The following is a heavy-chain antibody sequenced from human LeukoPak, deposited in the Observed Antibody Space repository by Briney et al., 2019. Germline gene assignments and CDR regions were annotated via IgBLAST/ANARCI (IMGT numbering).Heavy chain of an antibody. J-gene: IGHJ3*02. D-gene: IGHD3-22*01. CDR3: AKASSLTMIVVVTDAFDI. Sequence: GGSLRLSCAASGFTFSSYWMSWVRQAPGKGLEWVANIKQGGSEKYYVDSVKGRLTISRDNSKNTLYLQMNSLRAEDTAVYYCAKASSLTMIVVVTDAFDIWGQGTMVTVSS. CDR1: GFTFSSYW. V-gene: IGHV3-7*03. CDR2: IKQGGSEK.